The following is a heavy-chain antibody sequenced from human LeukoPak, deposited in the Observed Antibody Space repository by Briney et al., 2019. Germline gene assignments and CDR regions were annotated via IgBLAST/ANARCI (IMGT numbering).Heavy chain of an antibody. Sequence: PGGSLRLSCAASGFTFSDYAMPWVRQGPGKGLEWVAVISDEGHQKYYGDSVKGRFTISRDNPKNTLYLQMNSLRDDDTAVYYCARVFLERLTSGYFDNWGQGTLVTVSP. V-gene: IGHV3-30-3*01. D-gene: IGHD3-3*01. CDR1: GFTFSDYA. J-gene: IGHJ4*02. CDR2: ISDEGHQK. CDR3: ARVFLERLTSGYFDN.